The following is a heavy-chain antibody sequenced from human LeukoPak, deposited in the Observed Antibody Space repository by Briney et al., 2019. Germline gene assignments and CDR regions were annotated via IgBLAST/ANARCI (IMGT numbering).Heavy chain of an antibody. J-gene: IGHJ6*03. CDR1: GFTFSSYS. CDR3: ARDLGRVTIYYMDF. V-gene: IGHV3-21*01. CDR2: ISSSSSYI. D-gene: IGHD3-3*01. Sequence: GGSLRLSCAASGFTFSSYSMNWVRQAPGKGLEWVSSISSSSSYIYYADSVKGRFTISRDNSKNSLYLQMNSLRAEDTAVYYCARDLGRVTIYYMDFWGKGTTVTVSS.